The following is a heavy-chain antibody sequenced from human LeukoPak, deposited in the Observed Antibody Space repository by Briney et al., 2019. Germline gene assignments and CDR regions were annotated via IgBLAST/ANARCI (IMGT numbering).Heavy chain of an antibody. D-gene: IGHD1-26*01. CDR3: ARVNLRGSNYNWFDP. CDR2: ITPVINTA. CDR1: GGTFLSHT. J-gene: IGHJ5*02. V-gene: IGHV1-69*08. Sequence: SVKVSCKPSGGTFLSHTFSWVRQAPGQGLEWMGKITPVINTANYAQTFQGRVSIYADRYTTTVYMDLSGLRPDDTAVYYCARVNLRGSNYNWFDPWGQGTLVTVAS.